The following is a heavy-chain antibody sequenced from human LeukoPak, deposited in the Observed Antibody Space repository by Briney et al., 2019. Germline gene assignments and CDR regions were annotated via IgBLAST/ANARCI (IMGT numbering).Heavy chain of an antibody. D-gene: IGHD3-3*01. J-gene: IGHJ5*02. CDR1: GGSFSGYY. V-gene: IGHV4-34*01. CDR3: ARGPITIFGVVIRTPKSNWFDP. Sequence: PSETLSLTCAVYGGSFSGYYWSWIRQPPGKGLEWIGEINHSGSTNYNPSLKSRVTISVDTSKNQFSLKLSSVTPADTAVYYCARGPITIFGVVIRTPKSNWFDPWGQGTLVTVSS. CDR2: INHSGST.